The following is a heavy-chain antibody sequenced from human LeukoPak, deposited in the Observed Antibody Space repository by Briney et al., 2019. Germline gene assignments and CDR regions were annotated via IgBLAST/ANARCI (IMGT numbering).Heavy chain of an antibody. CDR2: FDPEDGET. CDR1: GYTLTELS. Sequence: ASVKVSCKVSGYTLTELSMHWVRQAPRKGLEWMGGFDPEDGETIYAQKFQGRVTMTEDTSTDTAYMELSSLRSEDTAVYYCATGLDTAMGPDYWGQGTLVTVSS. CDR3: ATGLDTAMGPDY. D-gene: IGHD5-18*01. V-gene: IGHV1-24*01. J-gene: IGHJ4*02.